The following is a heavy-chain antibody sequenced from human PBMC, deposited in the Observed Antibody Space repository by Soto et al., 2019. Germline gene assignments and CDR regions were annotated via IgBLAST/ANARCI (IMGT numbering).Heavy chain of an antibody. CDR3: ARSSRDY. Sequence: AASVKVSCKASGYTFSSYDINWVRQASGQGLEWMGWMNPNSGNTGYAQKFQGRVSMTRNTSITTAYMELSSLTSDDTAVYYCARSSRDYWGQGTQVTVSS. J-gene: IGHJ4*02. V-gene: IGHV1-8*01. CDR1: GYTFSSYD. CDR2: MNPNSGNT.